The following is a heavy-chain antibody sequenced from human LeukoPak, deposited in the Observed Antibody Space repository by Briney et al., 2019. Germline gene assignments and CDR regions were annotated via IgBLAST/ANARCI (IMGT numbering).Heavy chain of an antibody. V-gene: IGHV4-39*01. J-gene: IGHJ4*02. Sequence: SETLSLTCTVSGGSISSSSYYWGWIRQPPGKGLEWIGSIYYSGSTYYNPSLKSRVTISVDTSKNQFSLKLSSVTAADTAVYYCASRHSPTYYYGSGSYYNGVVRDYWGQGTLVTVSS. CDR1: GGSISSSSYY. D-gene: IGHD3-10*01. CDR3: ASRHSPTYYYGSGSYYNGVVRDY. CDR2: IYYSGST.